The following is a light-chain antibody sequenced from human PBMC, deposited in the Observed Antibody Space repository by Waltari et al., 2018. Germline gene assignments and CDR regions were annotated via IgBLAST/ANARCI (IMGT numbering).Light chain of an antibody. CDR3: QQCNTFSFN. V-gene: IGKV1-5*03. Sequence: DLQMTQSPSSLSASVGDRLTMTCRASQSINDLLAWYQQKPGKAPRLLIQRASILESGVPSRFSGSGSGTEFTLTINGLQPDDFGTYYCQQCNTFSFNFGPGTTV. J-gene: IGKJ3*01. CDR1: QSINDL. CDR2: RAS.